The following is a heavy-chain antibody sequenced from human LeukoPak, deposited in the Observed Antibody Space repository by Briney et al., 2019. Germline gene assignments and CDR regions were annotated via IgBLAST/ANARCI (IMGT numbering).Heavy chain of an antibody. CDR2: IYTSGST. V-gene: IGHV4-4*07. D-gene: IGHD3-10*01. J-gene: IGHJ6*03. CDR1: GGSISSYY. Sequence: RASETLSLTCTVSGGSISSYYWSWIRQPAGKGLDWIGRIYTSGSTNYNPSLKSRVTMSVDTSKNQFSLKLSSVTAADTAVYYCARLKGVRGVITTSYYYYYYMDVWGKGTTVTISS. CDR3: ARLKGVRGVITTSYYYYYYMDV.